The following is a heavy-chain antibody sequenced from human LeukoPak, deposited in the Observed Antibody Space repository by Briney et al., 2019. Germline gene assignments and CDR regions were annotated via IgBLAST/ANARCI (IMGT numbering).Heavy chain of an antibody. V-gene: IGHV1-2*02. CDR2: INPNNGGT. CDR3: ARDPRGYSGYENWFDP. Sequence: ASVKVSCKASGYTFTGYCIHWVRQAPGQGLEWRGWINPNNGGTNYAQRYQDGVTMTRDTSISTAYMELSSLRFDDTAVYYCARDPRGYSGYENWFDPWGQGTLVTVSS. CDR1: GYTFTGYC. D-gene: IGHD5-12*01. J-gene: IGHJ5*02.